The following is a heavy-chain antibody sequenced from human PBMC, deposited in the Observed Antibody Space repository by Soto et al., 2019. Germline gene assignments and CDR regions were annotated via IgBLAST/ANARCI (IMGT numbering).Heavy chain of an antibody. D-gene: IGHD5-12*01. CDR2: ISYDGSNK. Sequence: GGSLRLSCAASGFTFSSYGMHWVRQAPGKGLEWVAVISYDGSNKYYADSVRGRFTISRDNSKNTLYLQMNSLRAEDTAVYYCSRDVAYVRYEYPDYWRQVSLVAVAS. V-gene: IGHV3-30*03. J-gene: IGHJ4*02. CDR1: GFTFSSYG. CDR3: SRDVAYVRYEYPDY.